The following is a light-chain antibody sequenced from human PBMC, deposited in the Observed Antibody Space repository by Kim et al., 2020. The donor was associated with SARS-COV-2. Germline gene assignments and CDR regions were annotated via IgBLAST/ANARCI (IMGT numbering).Light chain of an antibody. CDR2: YDS. CDR1: NIGSKS. CDR3: QVWDSISDHWV. V-gene: IGLV3-21*04. J-gene: IGLJ3*02. Sequence: SYELTQPPSVSVATGKTARITCGGNNIGSKSVHWYQQKPGQAPVLVIYYDSDRPSGIPERFSGSNSGNTATLTISRVEAGDEADYYCQVWDSISDHWVFGGGTQLTVL.